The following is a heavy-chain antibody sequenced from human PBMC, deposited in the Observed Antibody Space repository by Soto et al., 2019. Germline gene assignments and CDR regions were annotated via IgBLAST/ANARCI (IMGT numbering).Heavy chain of an antibody. J-gene: IGHJ4*01. CDR2: ILNDRSKT. CDR1: GFTFITYA. V-gene: IGHV3-30*18. Sequence: GGSLRLSCAAPGFTFITYAMPWVRQAPGKGLEWVAVILNDRSKTYYADTVKGRFTISRDNSRNTLYLQMNSLRTEDVAVYYCAKSGSTSGWYFDYWG. CDR3: AKSGSTSGWYFDY. D-gene: IGHD6-19*01.